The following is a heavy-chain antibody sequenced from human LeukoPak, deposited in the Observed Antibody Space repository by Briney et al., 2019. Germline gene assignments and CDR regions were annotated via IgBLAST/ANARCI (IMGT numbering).Heavy chain of an antibody. CDR3: ARVRYCSGGSCPLPDY. CDR2: INAGNGNT. D-gene: IGHD2-15*01. CDR1: GYTFTSYA. V-gene: IGHV1-3*01. Sequence: ASVKVSCKASGYTFTSYAMHWVRQAPGQRLEWMGWINAGNGNTKYSQKFQGRVTITRDTSASTAYMELSSLRSEDTAVYYCARVRYCSGGSCPLPDYWGQGTPVTVSS. J-gene: IGHJ4*02.